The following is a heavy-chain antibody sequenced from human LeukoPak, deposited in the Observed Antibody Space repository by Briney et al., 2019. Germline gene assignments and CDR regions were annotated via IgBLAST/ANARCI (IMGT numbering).Heavy chain of an antibody. CDR1: GGSISSYY. Sequence: SETLSLTCTVSGGSISSYYWSWIRQPPGKGLEWIGYIYYSGSTNYNPSLKSRVTISVDTSKNQFSLKLSPVTAADTAVYYCPAADDIRYFDWYNWFDPWGQGTLVTVSS. J-gene: IGHJ5*02. V-gene: IGHV4-59*01. CDR3: PAADDIRYFDWYNWFDP. D-gene: IGHD3-9*01. CDR2: IYYSGST.